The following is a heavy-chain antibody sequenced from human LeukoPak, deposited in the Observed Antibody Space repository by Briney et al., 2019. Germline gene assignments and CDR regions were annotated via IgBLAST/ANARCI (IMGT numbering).Heavy chain of an antibody. CDR1: GFTFSSYG. Sequence: GGSLRLSCAASGFTFSSYGMHWVRQAPGKGLEWVAVIWYDGSNKYYADSVKGRFTISRDNSKNTLYMQMNSLRVEDTAVYYCARGISRYWGQGTLVTVSS. CDR2: IWYDGSNK. V-gene: IGHV3-33*01. J-gene: IGHJ4*02. CDR3: ARGISRY.